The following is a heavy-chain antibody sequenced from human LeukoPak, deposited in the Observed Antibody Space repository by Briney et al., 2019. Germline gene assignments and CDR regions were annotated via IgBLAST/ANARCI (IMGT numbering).Heavy chain of an antibody. D-gene: IGHD3-10*01. CDR3: AKRTSTGSTDLYYSYMDV. CDR2: IWHDVSDR. Sequence: GGSLRLSCAASGFSFSNYGMHWVRQAPGKGLEWVAYIWHDVSDRYYGGSVKGRFTISRDNSKNTLYLQMNSLRVEDTAVYYCAKRTSTGSTDLYYSYMDVWGKGTTVTVSS. J-gene: IGHJ6*03. V-gene: IGHV3-30*02. CDR1: GFSFSNYG.